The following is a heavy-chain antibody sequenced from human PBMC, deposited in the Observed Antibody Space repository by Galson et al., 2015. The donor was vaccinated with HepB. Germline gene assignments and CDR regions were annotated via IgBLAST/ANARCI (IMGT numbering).Heavy chain of an antibody. J-gene: IGHJ4*02. V-gene: IGHV3-15*01. Sequence: SLRLSCAASGFTFSNAWMSWVRQAPGKGLEWVGRIKSKTDGGTTDYAAPVKGRFTISRDDSKNTLYLQMNSLKTEDTAVYYCTTDWQEYYDYVWVDYWGQGTLVTVSS. CDR1: GFTFSNAW. CDR2: IKSKTDGGTT. CDR3: TTDWQEYYDYVWVDY. D-gene: IGHD3-16*01.